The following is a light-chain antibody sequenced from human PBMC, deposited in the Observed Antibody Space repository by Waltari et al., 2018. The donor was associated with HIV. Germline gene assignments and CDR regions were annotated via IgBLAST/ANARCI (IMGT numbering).Light chain of an antibody. V-gene: IGLV1-47*01. J-gene: IGLJ3*02. CDR2: RNN. CDR1: SSNIGSNY. Sequence: QSVLTQPPSASGTPGQRVTISCSGSSSNIGSNYVYWYQQLPGTAPKLLIYRNNQRPSGVPDRFTGSKSGTAASLAISGLRSEDEADYDWAAWDDSLSGLWVFGGGTKLTVL. CDR3: AAWDDSLSGLWV.